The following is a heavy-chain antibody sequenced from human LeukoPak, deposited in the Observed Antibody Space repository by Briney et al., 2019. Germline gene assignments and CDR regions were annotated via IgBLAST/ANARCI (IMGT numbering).Heavy chain of an antibody. D-gene: IGHD4/OR15-4a*01. V-gene: IGHV4-39*01. CDR3: AGHANRISFDY. Sequence: TPSETLSLTCTVSGGSISSSSYYWGWIRQPPGKGLEWIGSIYYSGSTYYNPSLKSRVTISVDTSKNQFSLKLSSVTAADTAVYYCAGHANRISFDYWGQGTLVTVSS. J-gene: IGHJ4*02. CDR2: IYYSGST. CDR1: GGSISSSSYY.